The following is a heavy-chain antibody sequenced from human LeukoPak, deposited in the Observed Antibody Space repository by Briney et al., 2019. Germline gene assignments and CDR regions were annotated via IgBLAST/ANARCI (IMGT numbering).Heavy chain of an antibody. J-gene: IGHJ6*03. CDR3: AKDGGYCSSTSCYESYYCYYMDV. CDR2: ISGSGGST. V-gene: IGHV3-23*01. Sequence: GGSLRLSCAASGFTFSSYAMSWVRQAPGKGLEWVSAISGSGGSTYYADSVKGRFTISRDNSKNTLYLQMNSLRAEDTAVYYCAKDGGYCSSTSCYESYYCYYMDVWGKGTTVTVSS. CDR1: GFTFSSYA. D-gene: IGHD2-2*01.